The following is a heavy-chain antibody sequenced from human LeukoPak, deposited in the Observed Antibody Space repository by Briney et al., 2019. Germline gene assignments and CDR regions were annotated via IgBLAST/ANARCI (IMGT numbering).Heavy chain of an antibody. Sequence: SETLSLACTVSGGSISSYYWSWIRQPPGKGLEWIGYVYYSGNTNYNPSLKSRVTISVDTSKNQFSLKLNSVTAADTAVYYCARGGYYTLEYYYYIEVWGRGTLVTVSS. CDR1: GGSISSYY. CDR3: ARGGYYTLEYYYYIEV. CDR2: VYYSGNT. J-gene: IGHJ2*01. V-gene: IGHV4-59*01. D-gene: IGHD2/OR15-2a*01.